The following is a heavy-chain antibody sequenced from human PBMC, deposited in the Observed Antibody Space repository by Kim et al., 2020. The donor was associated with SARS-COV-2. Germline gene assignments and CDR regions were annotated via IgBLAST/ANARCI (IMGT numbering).Heavy chain of an antibody. V-gene: IGHV3-23*01. CDR2: ISSSAAAT. D-gene: IGHD3-3*01. Sequence: GGSLRLSCAASGLTYVNYAMNWVRQAPGKGLEWVSTISSSAAATYYTDSANGRFTISKDDSSNTLYLQMNSLRAEDTAIYYCASGSNEWSYWGQGALVTVSS. CDR3: ASGSNEWSY. CDR1: GLTYVNYA. J-gene: IGHJ4*02.